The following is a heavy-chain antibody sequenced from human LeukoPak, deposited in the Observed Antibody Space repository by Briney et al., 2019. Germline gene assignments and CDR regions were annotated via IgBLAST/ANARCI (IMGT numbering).Heavy chain of an antibody. Sequence: SETLSLTCTVSGGSISSYYWSWLRQPPGKGLEWIGYIYYSGSTNYNPSLTSRVTISVDTSKNQFSLKLSSVTAADTAVYYCARALGELSYGRFYYYMDAWGKGTTVTVSS. CDR1: GGSISSYY. D-gene: IGHD3-16*02. CDR2: IYYSGST. CDR3: ARALGELSYGRFYYYMDA. V-gene: IGHV4-59*01. J-gene: IGHJ6*03.